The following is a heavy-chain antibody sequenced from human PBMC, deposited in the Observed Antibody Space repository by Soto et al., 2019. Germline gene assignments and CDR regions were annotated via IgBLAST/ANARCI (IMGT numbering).Heavy chain of an antibody. CDR1: GFSLSTSGMR. V-gene: IGHV2-70*04. D-gene: IGHD5-18*01. Sequence: XGPTLVNPTQTLTLACTFSGFSLSTSGMRVSWIRQPPGKALEWLARIDWDDDKFYSTSLKTRLTISKDTSKNQVVLTMTNMDPVDTATYYCARIRVDTAMDSWGQGTLVTVSS. J-gene: IGHJ4*02. CDR3: ARIRVDTAMDS. CDR2: IDWDDDK.